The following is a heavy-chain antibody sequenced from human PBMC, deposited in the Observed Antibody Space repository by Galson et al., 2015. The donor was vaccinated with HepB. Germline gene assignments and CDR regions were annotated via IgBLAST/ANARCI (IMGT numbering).Heavy chain of an antibody. V-gene: IGHV3-30*18. CDR2: ISYDGNNK. CDR3: AKDSNFYSGAYFPSQDY. D-gene: IGHD3-3*01. J-gene: IGHJ4*02. Sequence: SLRLSCAASGFTFTSYGMHWVRQAPGKGLEWVAVISYDGNNKYYADSVKGRFTVSRDNSKNTVYLQMNSLRGEDTAVYCCAKDSNFYSGAYFPSQDYWGQGTLVTVSS. CDR1: GFTFTSYG.